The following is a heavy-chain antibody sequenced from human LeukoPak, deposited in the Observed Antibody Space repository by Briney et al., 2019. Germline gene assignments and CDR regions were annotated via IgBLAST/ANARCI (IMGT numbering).Heavy chain of an antibody. Sequence: PSETLSLTCGVSGVSITSGNWWSWVRQPPGKGLEWIGEIYHSGSINYNPSLKRRFTISVDKSKNQFSLKLNSVTAADTAVYYCWHSGYESGLDYWGQGTLVTVSS. J-gene: IGHJ4*02. V-gene: IGHV4-4*02. CDR3: WHSGYESGLDY. CDR1: GVSITSGNW. CDR2: IYHSGSI. D-gene: IGHD5-12*01.